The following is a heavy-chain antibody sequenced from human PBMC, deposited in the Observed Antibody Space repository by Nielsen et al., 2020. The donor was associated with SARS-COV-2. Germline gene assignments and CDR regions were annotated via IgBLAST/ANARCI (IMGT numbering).Heavy chain of an antibody. V-gene: IGHV3-21*05. CDR2: ISSSSSYI. Sequence: GGSLRLSCAASGFTVSSSYMSWVRQAPGKGLEWVSYISSSSSYIYYADSVKGRFTISRDNAKNSLYLQMNSLRAEDTAVYYCATTGDWITLLWGQGTLVTVSS. CDR3: ATTGDWITLL. J-gene: IGHJ4*02. CDR1: GFTVSSSY. D-gene: IGHD2-21*02.